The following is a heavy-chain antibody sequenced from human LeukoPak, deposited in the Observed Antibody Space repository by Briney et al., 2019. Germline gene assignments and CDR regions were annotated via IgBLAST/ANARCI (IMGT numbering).Heavy chain of an antibody. D-gene: IGHD3-10*01. CDR3: ARDVPWFGELLLIGAFDI. V-gene: IGHV4-39*07. J-gene: IGHJ3*02. Sequence: PSETLSLTCTVSGGSISSSSYYWGWIRQPPGKGLEWIGSIYHSGSTYYNPSLKSRVTISVDTSKNQFSLKLSSVTAADTAVYYCARDVPWFGELLLIGAFDIWGQGTMVTVSS. CDR2: IYHSGST. CDR1: GGSISSSSYY.